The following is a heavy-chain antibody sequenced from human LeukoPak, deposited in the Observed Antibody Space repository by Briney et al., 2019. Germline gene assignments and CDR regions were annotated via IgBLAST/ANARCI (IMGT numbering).Heavy chain of an antibody. CDR2: INPSGGST. D-gene: IGHD6-13*01. CDR3: ARIIAAAGKRIDP. V-gene: IGHV1-46*01. J-gene: IGHJ5*02. CDR1: GYTFTSYY. Sequence: VAPVKVSCKASGYTFTSYYMHWVRQAPGQGLEWMGIINPSGGSTSYAQKFQGRVTMTRDMSTSTVYMELSSLRSEDTAVYYCARIIAAAGKRIDPWGQGTLVTVSS.